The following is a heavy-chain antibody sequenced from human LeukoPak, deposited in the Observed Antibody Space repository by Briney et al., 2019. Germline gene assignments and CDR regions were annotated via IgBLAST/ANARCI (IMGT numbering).Heavy chain of an antibody. CDR2: TNSGGGTT. V-gene: IGHV3-11*04. D-gene: IGHD6-6*01. CDR1: GFTFSDHY. CDR3: AREPVQSNYYDY. J-gene: IGHJ4*02. Sequence: PGGSLTLSCTASGFTFSDHYMSWIRQAPGKGLEWLSYTNSGGGTTHHADSVKGRFTMSRDNAKNSVYLQMNGLRDEDTAVYYCAREPVQSNYYDYWGQGTLVTVSS.